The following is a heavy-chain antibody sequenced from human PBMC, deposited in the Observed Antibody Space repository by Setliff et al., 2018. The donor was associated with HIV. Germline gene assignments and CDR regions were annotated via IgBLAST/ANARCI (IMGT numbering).Heavy chain of an antibody. CDR3: AREGAAAGLDLDY. V-gene: IGHV1-18*03. J-gene: IGHJ4*02. CDR1: GYTFSTYG. CDR2: ISTYNDNT. D-gene: IGHD6-13*01. Sequence: ASVKVSCKASGYTFSTYGINWVRQVPGQGLEWMGWISTYNDNTNYAQKLQGRVTMTTDTSTSTAYMELRSLRSEDMAVYYCAREGAAAGLDLDYWGQGTLVTVSS.